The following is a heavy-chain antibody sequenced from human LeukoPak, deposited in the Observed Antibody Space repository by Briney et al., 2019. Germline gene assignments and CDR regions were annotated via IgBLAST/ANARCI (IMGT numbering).Heavy chain of an antibody. Sequence: GGSLRLSCAASGFTFSSYDMGWVRQAPGKGLEWVSAIIASGGNTYYADSVKGRFTISRDNSKNTLYLQVNSLRAEDTAVYYCAKGNGYSYGRYYFDYWGQGTLVTVSS. D-gene: IGHD5-18*01. V-gene: IGHV3-23*01. CDR2: IIASGGNT. J-gene: IGHJ4*02. CDR1: GFTFSSYD. CDR3: AKGNGYSYGRYYFDY.